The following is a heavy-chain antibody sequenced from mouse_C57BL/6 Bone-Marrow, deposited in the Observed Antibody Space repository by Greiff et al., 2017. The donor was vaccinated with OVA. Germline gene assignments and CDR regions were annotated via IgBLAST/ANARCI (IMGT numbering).Heavy chain of an antibody. CDR3: ARRYYRFDY. Sequence: DVMLVESGGDLVKPGGSLKLSCAASGFTFSSYGMSWVRQTPDKRLEWVATISSGGSYTYYPDSVKGRFTISRDNAKNTLYLQMSSLKSEDTAMYYCARRYYRFDYWGQGTTRTVSS. CDR1: GFTFSSYG. J-gene: IGHJ2*01. V-gene: IGHV5-6*02. CDR2: ISSGGSYT. D-gene: IGHD1-1*01.